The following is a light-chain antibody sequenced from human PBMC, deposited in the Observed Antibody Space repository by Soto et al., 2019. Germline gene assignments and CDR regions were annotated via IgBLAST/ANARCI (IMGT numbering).Light chain of an antibody. CDR2: LNSDGSH. CDR1: SGHSSDS. Sequence: QSVLTQSPSASASLGASVTLTCTLTSGHSSDSIAWHQQQQETGPQYLMKLNSDGSHNTWDGLPDLFSGSSSGAERYPTISSHPAEDADDYYCQNWGSGFQVFGGGTKLTVL. J-gene: IGLJ3*02. V-gene: IGLV4-69*01. CDR3: QNWGSGFQV.